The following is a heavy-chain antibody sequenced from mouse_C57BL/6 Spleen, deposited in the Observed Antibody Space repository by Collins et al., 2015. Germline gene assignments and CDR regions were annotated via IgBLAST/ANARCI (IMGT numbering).Heavy chain of an antibody. D-gene: IGHD1-1*01. J-gene: IGHJ2*01. V-gene: IGHV1-58*01. Sequence: EVQLQQSGAELVRPGSSVKMSCKTSGYTFTSYGINWVKQRPGQGLEWIGYIYIGNGYTEYNEKFKGKATLTSDTSSSTAYMELRSLTSEDSAVYYCARREAYYYGSSPYFFDYWGQGTTLTVSS. CDR3: ARREAYYYGSSPYFFDY. CDR2: IYIGNGYT. CDR1: GYTFTSYG.